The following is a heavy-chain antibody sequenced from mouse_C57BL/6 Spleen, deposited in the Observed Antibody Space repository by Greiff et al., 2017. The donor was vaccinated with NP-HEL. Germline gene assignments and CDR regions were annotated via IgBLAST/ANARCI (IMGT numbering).Heavy chain of an antibody. CDR1: GYTFTSYW. CDR3: ARRGYDGYLPSSY. D-gene: IGHD2-3*01. J-gene: IGHJ3*01. V-gene: IGHV1-61*01. Sequence: QVQLKQPGAELVRPGSSVKLSCKASGYTFTSYWMDWVKQRPGQGLEWIGNIYPSDSETHYNQKFKDKATLTVDKSSSTAYMQLSSLTSEDSAVYYCARRGYDGYLPSSYWGQGTLVTVSA. CDR2: IYPSDSET.